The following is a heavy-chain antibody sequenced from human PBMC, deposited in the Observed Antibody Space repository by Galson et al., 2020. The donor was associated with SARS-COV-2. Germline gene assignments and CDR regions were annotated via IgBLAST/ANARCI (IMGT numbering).Heavy chain of an antibody. V-gene: IGHV2-5*02. CDR1: GFSLSTSGVG. CDR3: AHGGQYSSCCPPPDY. J-gene: IGHJ4*02. D-gene: IGHD6-13*01. Sequence: KMSGPTLVKPTQPLTLTCTFPGFSLSTSGVGVGWIRQPPGKALEWLALIHWDDDKPYSPSLKSRLTIAKDASKNQVVLTLTNMDPVDTATYFCAHGGQYSSCCPPPDYWGQGTLVTVSS. CDR2: IHWDDDK.